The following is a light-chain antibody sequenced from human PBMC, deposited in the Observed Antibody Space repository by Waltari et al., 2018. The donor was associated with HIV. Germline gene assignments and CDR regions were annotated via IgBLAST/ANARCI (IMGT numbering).Light chain of an antibody. CDR2: GKD. V-gene: IGLV3-19*01. Sequence: SSDLTQDPAVSVALGQTVRITCQGDSLRRYSANWYQQKPGQAPVVFMYGKDNRPSGIPYRFSGSSSENTGSLTITWAQAEDEPVYYCDSRDTNDKHHVFGTGTKVTV. CDR3: DSRDTNDKHHV. J-gene: IGLJ1*01. CDR1: SLRRYS.